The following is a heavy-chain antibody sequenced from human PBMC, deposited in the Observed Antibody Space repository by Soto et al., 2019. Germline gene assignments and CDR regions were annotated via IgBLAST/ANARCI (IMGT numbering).Heavy chain of an antibody. V-gene: IGHV4-4*07. CDR3: AILRGSSSDFFDF. J-gene: IGHJ4*02. Sequence: QVQLQESGPGLVKPSETLSLTCNVSGGSIRTYYWNWIRQSAGKGLEWIGRIYTSGSPNYNPSLKSRVTRSVDTSKNQFSLKLSSGTAADTAVYYCAILRGSSSDFFDFWGQGTLVTVSS. D-gene: IGHD6-6*01. CDR1: GGSIRTYY. CDR2: IYTSGSP.